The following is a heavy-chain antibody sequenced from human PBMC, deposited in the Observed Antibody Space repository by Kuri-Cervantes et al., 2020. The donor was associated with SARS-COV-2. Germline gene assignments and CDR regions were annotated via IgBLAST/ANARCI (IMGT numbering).Heavy chain of an antibody. CDR2: FDPEDGET. Sequence: ASVKVSCKVSGYTLTELSMHWVRQAPGKGLEWMGGFDPEDGETIYAQKFQGRVTMTEDTSTDTAYMELSSLRSEDTAVYYCATSFVVVPAAIAQIYYYGMDVWGQGTVVTVSS. CDR3: ATSFVVVPAAIAQIYYYGMDV. V-gene: IGHV1-24*01. CDR1: GYTLTELS. D-gene: IGHD2-2*01. J-gene: IGHJ6*02.